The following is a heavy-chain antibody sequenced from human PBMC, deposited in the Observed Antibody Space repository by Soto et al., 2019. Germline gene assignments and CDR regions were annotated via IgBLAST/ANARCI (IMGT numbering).Heavy chain of an antibody. J-gene: IGHJ4*02. CDR2: INHSGST. CDR3: ARGEVAAASPQRYYFDY. V-gene: IGHV4-34*01. D-gene: IGHD6-13*01. Sequence: QVQLQQWGAGLLKPSETLSLTCAVYGGSFSGYYWSWIRQPPGKGLEWIGEINHSGSTNYNPSLKSRVTISVDTSKNQFSLKLSSVTAADTAVYYCARGEVAAASPQRYYFDYWGQGTLVTVSS. CDR1: GGSFSGYY.